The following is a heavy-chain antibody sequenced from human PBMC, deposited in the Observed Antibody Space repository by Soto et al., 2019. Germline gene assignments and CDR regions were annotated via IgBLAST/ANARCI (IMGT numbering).Heavy chain of an antibody. Sequence: GSLRLSCAASGFTFSSYSMNWVRQAPGKGLEWVSSISSSSSYIYYADSVKGRFTISRDNAKNSLYLQMNSLRAEDTAVYYCATSIAAAGTDPYYYMDVWGKGTTVTVSS. J-gene: IGHJ6*03. CDR2: ISSSSSYI. CDR3: ATSIAAAGTDPYYYMDV. CDR1: GFTFSSYS. D-gene: IGHD6-13*01. V-gene: IGHV3-21*04.